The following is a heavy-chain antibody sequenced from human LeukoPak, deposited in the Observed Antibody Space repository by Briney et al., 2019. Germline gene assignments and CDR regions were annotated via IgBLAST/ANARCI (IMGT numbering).Heavy chain of an antibody. D-gene: IGHD3-22*01. CDR2: ISAYNGNT. CDR1: GYTFTSYG. J-gene: IGHJ3*02. Sequence: ASVKVSCKASGYTFTSYGISWVRQAPGQGLEWMGWISAYNGNTNYAQKLQGRVTMTTDTSTSTAYMELRSLRSDDTAVYYCARGPGTEAYYYDSSGSPDAFDIWGQGTMVTVSS. CDR3: ARGPGTEAYYYDSSGSPDAFDI. V-gene: IGHV1-18*01.